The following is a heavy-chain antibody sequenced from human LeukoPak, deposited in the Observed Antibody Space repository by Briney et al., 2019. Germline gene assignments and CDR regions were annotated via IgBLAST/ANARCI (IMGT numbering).Heavy chain of an antibody. Sequence: ASVKVSCKASGYTFTGYYMHWVRQAPGQGLEWMGWINPNSGGTNYAQKFQGRVTMTRDTSISTAYMELSRLRSGDTAVYYCARVLYSGSYSYYGMDVWGQGTTVTVPS. D-gene: IGHD1-26*01. V-gene: IGHV1-2*02. CDR2: INPNSGGT. J-gene: IGHJ6*02. CDR3: ARVLYSGSYSYYGMDV. CDR1: GYTFTGYY.